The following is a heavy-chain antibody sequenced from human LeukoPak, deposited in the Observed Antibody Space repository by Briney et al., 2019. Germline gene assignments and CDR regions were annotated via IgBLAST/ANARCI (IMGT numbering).Heavy chain of an antibody. D-gene: IGHD1-26*01. Sequence: PGGSLRLSCAASGFSYSSYGMHRVRQAPGKGLEWVAFIRYDGSNKYYADSVKGRFTISRDNSKNTLYLQMNSLRAEDTAVYYCAKAIVGATTFDYWGQGTLVTVSS. CDR1: GFSYSSYG. V-gene: IGHV3-30*02. J-gene: IGHJ4*02. CDR3: AKAIVGATTFDY. CDR2: IRYDGSNK.